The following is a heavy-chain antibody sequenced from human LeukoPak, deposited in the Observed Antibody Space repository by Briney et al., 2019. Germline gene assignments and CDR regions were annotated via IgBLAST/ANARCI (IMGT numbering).Heavy chain of an antibody. CDR1: GYTFTGYY. Sequence: ASVKVSCKASGYTFTGYYMHWVRQAPGQGLEWMGWINPNSGGTNYAQKFQGWVTMTRDTSISTAYMELSRLRSDDTAVYYCARGGTPTPGIQLSEINYYFDYWGQGTLVTVSS. D-gene: IGHD5-18*01. CDR2: INPNSGGT. V-gene: IGHV1-2*04. J-gene: IGHJ4*02. CDR3: ARGGTPTPGIQLSEINYYFDY.